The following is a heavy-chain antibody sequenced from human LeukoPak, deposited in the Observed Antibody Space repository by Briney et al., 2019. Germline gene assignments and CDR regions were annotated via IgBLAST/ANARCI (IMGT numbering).Heavy chain of an antibody. V-gene: IGHV3-21*01. CDR3: ARGRTGIAVAGSWFDI. Sequence: KPGGSLRLSCAASGFTFSSYAMHWVRQAPGKGLEWVSSISSSSSYIYYADSVKGRFTISRDNAKNSLYLQMNSLRAEDTAVYYCARGRTGIAVAGSWFDIWGQGTMVTVSS. D-gene: IGHD6-19*01. CDR2: ISSSSSYI. J-gene: IGHJ3*02. CDR1: GFTFSSYA.